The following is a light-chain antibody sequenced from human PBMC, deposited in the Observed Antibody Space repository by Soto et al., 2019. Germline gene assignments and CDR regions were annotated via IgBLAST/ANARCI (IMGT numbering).Light chain of an antibody. CDR2: DVS. CDR3: CSYAGRVVV. J-gene: IGLJ2*01. Sequence: QSVLTQPRSVSGSPGQSVTISCTGTSSDVGGYNYVSWYQQHPGKAPKLMIYDVSKRPSGVPDRFSGSKSGNTASLTISGLQAEDEADYYCCSYAGRVVVFGGGTQLTVL. CDR1: SSDVGGYNY. V-gene: IGLV2-11*01.